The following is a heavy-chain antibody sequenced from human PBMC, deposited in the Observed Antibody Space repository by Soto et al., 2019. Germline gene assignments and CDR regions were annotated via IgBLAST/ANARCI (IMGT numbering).Heavy chain of an antibody. Sequence: PGESLKISCKGSGYSFTSYWIGWVRQMPGEGLEWMGIIYPGDSDTRYSPSFQGQVTISADKSISTAYLQWSSLKASDTAMYYCARRITMVRGVSYGMDVWGQGTTVTVSS. J-gene: IGHJ6*02. CDR2: IYPGDSDT. D-gene: IGHD3-10*01. V-gene: IGHV5-51*01. CDR1: GYSFTSYW. CDR3: ARRITMVRGVSYGMDV.